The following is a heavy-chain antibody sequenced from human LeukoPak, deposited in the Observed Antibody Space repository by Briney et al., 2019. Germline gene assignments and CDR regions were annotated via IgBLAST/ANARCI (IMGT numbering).Heavy chain of an antibody. CDR2: INPNGGGT. CDR3: ARLYIVATITTASYAMDV. CDR1: GYTFSDYY. D-gene: IGHD5-12*01. J-gene: IGHJ6*02. Sequence: ASVKVSCKASGYTFSDYYIHWVRQAPGQGLEWMGWINPNGGGTNYAQKFQGRVTMTRDTSISSAYMELSRLRSDDTAVYYCARLYIVATITTASYAMDVWGQGTTVTVSS. V-gene: IGHV1-2*02.